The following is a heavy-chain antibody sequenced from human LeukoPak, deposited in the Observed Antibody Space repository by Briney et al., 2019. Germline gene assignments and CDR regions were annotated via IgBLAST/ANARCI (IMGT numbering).Heavy chain of an antibody. Sequence: ASVKVSCKASGYTFTSYGISWVRQAPGQGLEWMGWISAYNGNTNYAQKLQGRVTMTTDTSTSTAYMELRSLRSDDTAVYYCARDWLHSGSYDTQGWGQGTLVTVSS. CDR1: GYTFTSYG. CDR3: ARDWLHSGSYDTQG. D-gene: IGHD1-26*01. J-gene: IGHJ4*02. CDR2: ISAYNGNT. V-gene: IGHV1-18*01.